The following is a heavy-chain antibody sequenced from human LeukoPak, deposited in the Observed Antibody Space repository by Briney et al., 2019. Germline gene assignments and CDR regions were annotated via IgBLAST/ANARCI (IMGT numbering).Heavy chain of an antibody. D-gene: IGHD3-22*01. J-gene: IGHJ1*01. CDR3: ARGAYNSGGTLEI. Sequence: KPGGSLRLSCAASGFTFSSYSMNWIRQAPGKGLEWVSYISTSGNYIYYSDSVKGRFTISRDNAKNSLYLQMHSLRADDTAVYYCARGAYNSGGTLEIWGQGTLLTVSS. CDR1: GFTFSSYS. V-gene: IGHV3-21*01. CDR2: ISTSGNYI.